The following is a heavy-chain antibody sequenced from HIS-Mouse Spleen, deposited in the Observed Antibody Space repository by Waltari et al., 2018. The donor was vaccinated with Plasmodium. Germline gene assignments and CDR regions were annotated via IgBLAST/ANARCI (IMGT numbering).Heavy chain of an antibody. CDR1: GFTFSSYD. V-gene: IGHV3-13*01. J-gene: IGHJ4*02. Sequence: EVQLVESGGGLVQPGGSLSLSCAASGFTFSSYDMHWVRQATGKGWEWVSAIGTACDTYYPGSVKGRFTISRENAKNSLYLQMNSLRAGDTAVYYCARGPTYSSSYYFDYWGQGTLVTVSS. CDR2: IGTACDT. CDR3: ARGPTYSSSYYFDY. D-gene: IGHD6-6*01.